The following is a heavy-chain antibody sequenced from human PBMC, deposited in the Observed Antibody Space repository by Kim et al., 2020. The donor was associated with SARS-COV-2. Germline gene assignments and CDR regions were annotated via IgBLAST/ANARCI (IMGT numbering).Heavy chain of an antibody. CDR1: GGTFSSYA. Sequence: SVKVSCKASGGTFSSYAISWVRQAPGQGLEWMGRIIPILGIANYAQKFQGRVTITADKSTSTAYMELSSLRSEDTAVYYCARDHTAMVTFYYYGMDVWGQGTTVTVSS. V-gene: IGHV1-69*04. D-gene: IGHD5-18*01. CDR2: IIPILGIA. CDR3: ARDHTAMVTFYYYGMDV. J-gene: IGHJ6*02.